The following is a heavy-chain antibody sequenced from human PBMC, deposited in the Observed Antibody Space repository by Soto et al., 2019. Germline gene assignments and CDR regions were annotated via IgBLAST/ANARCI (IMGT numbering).Heavy chain of an antibody. CDR2: ISAYNGNT. D-gene: IGHD2-2*01. J-gene: IGHJ6*02. CDR3: ARERDCSSTSCYVRFGMDV. V-gene: IGHV1-18*04. Sequence: ASVKVSCKASGYTFTSYGISWVRQAPGQGLEWMGWISAYNGNTNYAQKLQGRVTMTTDTSTSTAYMELRSLRSAGTAVYYCARERDCSSTSCYVRFGMDVWGQGTTVTVSS. CDR1: GYTFTSYG.